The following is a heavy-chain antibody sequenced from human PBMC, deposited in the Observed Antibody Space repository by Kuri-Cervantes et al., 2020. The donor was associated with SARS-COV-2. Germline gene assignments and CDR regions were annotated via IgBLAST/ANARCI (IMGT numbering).Heavy chain of an antibody. V-gene: IGHV3-30*02. Sequence: GESLKISCAASGFTFSSYGMHWVRQAPGKGLEWVAFIRYDGSNKYYADSVKGRFTISRDNSKNTLYLQMNSLRAEDTALYYCAKDLGTGLKQYYFDYWGQGTLVTVSS. J-gene: IGHJ4*02. CDR3: AKDLGTGLKQYYFDY. CDR1: GFTFSSYG. CDR2: IRYDGSNK. D-gene: IGHD1-1*01.